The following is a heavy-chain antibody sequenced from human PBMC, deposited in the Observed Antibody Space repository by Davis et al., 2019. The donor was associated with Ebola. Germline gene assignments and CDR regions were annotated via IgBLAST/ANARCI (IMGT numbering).Heavy chain of an antibody. D-gene: IGHD3-3*01. CDR1: GGSISSSSYY. CDR3: ASLRFLLNWFDP. Sequence: PSETLSLTCTVSGGSISSSSYYWGWIRQPPGKGLEWIGSIYYSGSTYYNPSLKSRVTISVDTSKNQFSLKLSSVTAADTAVYYCASLRFLLNWFDPWGQGTLVTVSS. V-gene: IGHV4-39*01. CDR2: IYYSGST. J-gene: IGHJ5*02.